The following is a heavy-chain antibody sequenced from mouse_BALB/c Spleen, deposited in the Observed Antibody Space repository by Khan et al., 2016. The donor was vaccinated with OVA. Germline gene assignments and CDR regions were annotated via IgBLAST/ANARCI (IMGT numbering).Heavy chain of an antibody. J-gene: IGHJ2*01. D-gene: IGHD2-10*01. Sequence: EVQLQESGPSLVKPSQTLSLTCSVTGDSITSGYWNWIRKFPGNKLEYMGYISYSGSTYYNPSLKSRISITRATSKNQHYLQLNSMTTEDSATYYCAGTSYYGNYYFDYWGQGTTLTVSS. CDR2: ISYSGST. CDR3: AGTSYYGNYYFDY. V-gene: IGHV3-8*02. CDR1: GDSITSGY.